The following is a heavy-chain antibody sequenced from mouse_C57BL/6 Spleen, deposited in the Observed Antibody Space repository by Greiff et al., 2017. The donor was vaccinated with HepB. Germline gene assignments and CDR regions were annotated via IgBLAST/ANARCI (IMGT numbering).Heavy chain of an antibody. CDR1: GYSITSGYY. CDR2: ISYDGSN. CDR3: ARAQGRSWYFDV. Sequence: VQLKESGPGLVKPSQSLSLTCSVTGYSITSGYYWNWIRQFPGNKLEWMGYISYDGSNNYNPSLKNRISITRDTSKNQFFLKLNSVTTEDTATYYCARAQGRSWYFDVWGTGTTVTVSS. D-gene: IGHD2-12*01. V-gene: IGHV3-6*01. J-gene: IGHJ1*03.